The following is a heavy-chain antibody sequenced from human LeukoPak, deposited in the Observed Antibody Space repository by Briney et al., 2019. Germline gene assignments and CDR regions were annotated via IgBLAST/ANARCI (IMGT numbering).Heavy chain of an antibody. Sequence: PGRSLRLSCAASGFTFSSYAMHWVRQAPGKGLEWVAVISYDGSNKYYADSVKGRFTISRDNSKNTLYLQMNSLRAEDTAVYYCARAHCSRTSCYGDYWGQGTLVTVSS. V-gene: IGHV3-30-3*01. CDR2: ISYDGSNK. CDR3: ARAHCSRTSCYGDY. J-gene: IGHJ4*02. CDR1: GFTFSSYA. D-gene: IGHD2-2*01.